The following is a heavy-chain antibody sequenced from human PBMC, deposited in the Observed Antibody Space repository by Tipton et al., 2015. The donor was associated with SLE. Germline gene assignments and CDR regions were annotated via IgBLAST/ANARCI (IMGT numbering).Heavy chain of an antibody. CDR3: ARLSSAGFY. CDR1: GFTFSDYY. D-gene: IGHD6-19*01. Sequence: SLRLSCAASGFTFSDYYMTWIRQAQGKGLEWVSYISSSSGYTNYADSVKGRFTISRDNAKNSLYLQMNSLRAEDTAVYYCARLSSAGFYWGQGTLVTVSS. J-gene: IGHJ4*02. CDR2: ISSSSGYT. V-gene: IGHV3-11*03.